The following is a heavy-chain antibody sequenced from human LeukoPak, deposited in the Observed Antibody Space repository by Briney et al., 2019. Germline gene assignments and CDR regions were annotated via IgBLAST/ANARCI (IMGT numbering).Heavy chain of an antibody. Sequence: GGSLRLSCAASGFTVSSNYMSWVRQAPGKGLEWVSVIYSGGSTYYADSVKGRFTISRDNSKNTLYLQMNSLRAEDTAVYYCAKDHSDYPSFFDYWGQGTLVTVSS. J-gene: IGHJ4*02. CDR1: GFTVSSNY. CDR2: IYSGGST. CDR3: AKDHSDYPSFFDY. D-gene: IGHD5-12*01. V-gene: IGHV3-53*01.